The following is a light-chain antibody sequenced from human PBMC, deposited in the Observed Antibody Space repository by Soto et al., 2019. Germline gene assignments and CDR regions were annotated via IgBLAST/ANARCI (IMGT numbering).Light chain of an antibody. CDR2: RSD. J-gene: IGLJ2*01. CDR3: SARDDSLSGVV. Sequence: QSVLTQPPSTSGTPGQRVTISCSGSSSNIGSNHVYWYQQFPGMAPKLLMYRSDQRPTGVPDRFSGSESGTSASLAISGLRSDDEADYYCSARDDSLSGVVFGGGTKVTVL. V-gene: IGLV1-47*01. CDR1: SSNIGSNH.